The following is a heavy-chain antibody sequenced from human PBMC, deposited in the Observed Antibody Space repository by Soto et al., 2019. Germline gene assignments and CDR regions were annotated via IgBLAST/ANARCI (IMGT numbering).Heavy chain of an antibody. Sequence: EVQLVESGGGLVQPGGYLRLSCAASGFTFSSYWMSWVRQAPGKGLEWVANIKQDGSEKYYVDSVKGRFTISRDNAKTSLYLQMNSLRAEDTAVYYCASQRVSGSSSGFPNDYWGQGTLVIVSS. V-gene: IGHV3-7*01. CDR2: IKQDGSEK. CDR1: GFTFSSYW. CDR3: ASQRVSGSSSGFPNDY. J-gene: IGHJ4*02. D-gene: IGHD6-19*01.